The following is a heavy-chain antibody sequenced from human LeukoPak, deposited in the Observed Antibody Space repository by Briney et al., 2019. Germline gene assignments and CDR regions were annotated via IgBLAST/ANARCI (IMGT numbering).Heavy chain of an antibody. CDR1: GFPFRNSW. J-gene: IGHJ4*02. Sequence: GGSLRLSCAASGFPFRNSWMHWGRQVSGKGLLWVSRNKSGGLNALHAVSVRGRFTLHRDYAKNSLSLNVQRQRAEHTPVYYCARGQGLQLKSGSDYWGQGDLVTVSS. D-gene: IGHD5-24*01. CDR3: ARGQGLQLKSGSDY. CDR2: NKSGGLNA. V-gene: IGHV3-74*01.